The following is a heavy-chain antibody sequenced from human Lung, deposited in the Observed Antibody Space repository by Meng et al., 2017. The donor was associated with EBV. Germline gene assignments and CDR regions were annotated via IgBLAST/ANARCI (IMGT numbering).Heavy chain of an antibody. Sequence: VHLVQSWSELNKPWASVKFSCKASGYTFSTYTINWVRQAHGRGLEWMGWISTNTGTPTYTQGFTGRFVFSLDTSVSTAYLQISSLKAEDTAVYYCARGGNFDPWGQGTLVTVSS. J-gene: IGHJ5*02. D-gene: IGHD2/OR15-2a*01. CDR1: GYTFSTYT. CDR3: ARGGNFDP. CDR2: ISTNTGTP. V-gene: IGHV7-4-1*02.